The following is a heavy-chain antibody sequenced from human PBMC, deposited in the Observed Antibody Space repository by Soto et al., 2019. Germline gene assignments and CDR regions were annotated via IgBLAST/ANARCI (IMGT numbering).Heavy chain of an antibody. CDR3: AKDDKMITFGGVIVR. CDR2: ISGSGGST. V-gene: IGHV3-23*01. Sequence: GGSLRLSCAASGFTFSSYAMSWVRQAPGKGLEWVSAISGSGGSTYYADPVKGRFTISRDNSKNTLYLQMNSLRAEDTAVYYCAKDDKMITFGGVIVRWGQGTLVTVSS. J-gene: IGHJ4*02. CDR1: GFTFSSYA. D-gene: IGHD3-16*02.